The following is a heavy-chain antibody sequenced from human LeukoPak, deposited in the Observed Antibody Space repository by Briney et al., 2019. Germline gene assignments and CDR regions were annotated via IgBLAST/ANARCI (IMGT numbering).Heavy chain of an antibody. CDR3: SREGSDGYNFDY. J-gene: IGHJ4*02. D-gene: IGHD5-24*01. CDR1: GFTFSSYE. CDR2: INPSGARI. Sequence: GGSLRLSCAASGFTFSSYELIWVRQAPGRGLEWVSYINPSGARIYYADSVKGLFTISRDNAKNSLYLQMNSLRAEDTGVYYCSREGSDGYNFDYWGQGTLVTVPS. V-gene: IGHV3-48*03.